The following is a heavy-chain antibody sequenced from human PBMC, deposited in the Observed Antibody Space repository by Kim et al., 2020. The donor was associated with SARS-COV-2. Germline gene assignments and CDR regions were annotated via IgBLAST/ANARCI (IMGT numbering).Heavy chain of an antibody. Sequence: SETLSLTCTVSGGSISSYYWSWIRQPPGKGLEWIGYINYSGSTNYNPSLKSRVTISVDTSKNQFSLKLSSVTAADTAVYYCARAPGVTIFGVVSSFDIWGQGTMVTVSS. CDR3: ARAPGVTIFGVVSSFDI. J-gene: IGHJ3*02. CDR1: GGSISSYY. V-gene: IGHV4-59*01. CDR2: INYSGST. D-gene: IGHD3-3*01.